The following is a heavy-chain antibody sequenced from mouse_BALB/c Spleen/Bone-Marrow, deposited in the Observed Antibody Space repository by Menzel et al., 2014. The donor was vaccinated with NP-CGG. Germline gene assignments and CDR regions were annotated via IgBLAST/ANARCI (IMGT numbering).Heavy chain of an antibody. J-gene: IGHJ2*01. V-gene: IGHV1-63*02. D-gene: IGHD4-1*01. CDR3: ARRGTGVDY. Sequence: QVQLKESGAELVRPGTSVKISCKASGYTFTNYWLGWVKQRPGHGLEWIGDIYPGGGYTNNNEKFKGKATLTADTSSSTAYMQLSSLTSEDSAVYFCARRGTGVDYWGQGTTLTVSS. CDR2: IYPGGGYT. CDR1: GYTFTNYW.